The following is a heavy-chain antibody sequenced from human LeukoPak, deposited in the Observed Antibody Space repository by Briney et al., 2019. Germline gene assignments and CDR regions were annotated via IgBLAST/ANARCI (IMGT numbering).Heavy chain of an antibody. V-gene: IGHV3-23*01. CDR2: ISGSGGST. Sequence: PVGSLRLSCAASGFTFSNYAMSWVRQAPGKGLEWVSAISGSGGSTYYADSVKGRFTVSRDNSKNTLYLQMNSLRAEDTAVYYCANDGAYYDSNTDAFDIWGQGTMVTVSS. CDR1: GFTFSNYA. D-gene: IGHD3-22*01. CDR3: ANDGAYYDSNTDAFDI. J-gene: IGHJ3*02.